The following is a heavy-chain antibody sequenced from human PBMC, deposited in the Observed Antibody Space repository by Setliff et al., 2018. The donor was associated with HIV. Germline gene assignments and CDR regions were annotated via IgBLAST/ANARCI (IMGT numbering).Heavy chain of an antibody. Sequence: SETLSLTCTVSGYSISSGYYWDWIRQPPGRGLEWIGSIYHSGNTYYNPSLKSRVTISVDTSKNEFSLKVSSVTAADTAVYYCARVDRCSGGSCYFIDYWGQGTLVTVSS. D-gene: IGHD2-15*01. CDR3: ARVDRCSGGSCYFIDY. CDR2: IYHSGNT. V-gene: IGHV4-38-2*02. CDR1: GYSISSGYY. J-gene: IGHJ4*02.